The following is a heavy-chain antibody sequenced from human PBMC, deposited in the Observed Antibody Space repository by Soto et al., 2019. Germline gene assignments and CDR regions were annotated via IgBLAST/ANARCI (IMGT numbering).Heavy chain of an antibody. CDR3: ARYYYDSSGYYGLDY. J-gene: IGHJ4*02. D-gene: IGHD3-22*01. CDR2: INAGNGNT. V-gene: IGHV1-3*01. Sequence: ASVKVSWKASGYTFTSYAMHWVRQAPGQRLEWMGWINAGNGNTKYSQKFQGRVTITRDASTSTAYMELSSLRSEDTAVYYCARYYYDSSGYYGLDYWGQGTLVTVSS. CDR1: GYTFTSYA.